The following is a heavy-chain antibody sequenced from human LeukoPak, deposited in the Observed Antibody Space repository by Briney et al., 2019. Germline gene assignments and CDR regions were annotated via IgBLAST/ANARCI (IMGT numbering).Heavy chain of an antibody. CDR1: GFTFSSYG. J-gene: IGHJ4*02. V-gene: IGHV3-30*02. CDR2: IRYDGSNK. D-gene: IGHD3-10*01. CDR3: TTDYMVRGVNTEY. Sequence: GGSLRLSCAASGFTFSSYGMHWVRQAPGKGLEWVAFIRYDGSNKYYADSVKGRFSISRDNSKNTRYLQMNSLKTEDTAVYYCTTDYMVRGVNTEYWGQGTLVTVSS.